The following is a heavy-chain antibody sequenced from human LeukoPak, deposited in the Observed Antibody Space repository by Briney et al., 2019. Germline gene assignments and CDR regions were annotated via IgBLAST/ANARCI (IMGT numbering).Heavy chain of an antibody. J-gene: IGHJ4*02. Sequence: PSGTLSLTCAVSGGSISSGGYSWSWIRQPPGKGLEWIGYIYYSDSTYYNPSLKSRVTISVDTSKNQFSLKLNSVTAADTAVYYCASHSSGYAYWGQGTLVTVSS. D-gene: IGHD5-12*01. V-gene: IGHV4-30-4*07. CDR3: ASHSSGYAY. CDR1: GGSISSGGYS. CDR2: IYYSDST.